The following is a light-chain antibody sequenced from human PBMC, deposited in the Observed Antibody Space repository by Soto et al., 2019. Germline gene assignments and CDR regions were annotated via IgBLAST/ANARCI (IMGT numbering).Light chain of an antibody. J-gene: IGLJ2*01. CDR1: SSNVGGYNH. CDR2: DAT. Sequence: QSVLTQPRSVSASPGQSVTISCTGTSSNVGGYNHVSWYQQNPGKAPKLMIYDATKRPSGVPDRFSGSKSGNAASLTISGLQAEDEADYYCCSYAASYTLLFGGGTKLTVL. V-gene: IGLV2-11*01. CDR3: CSYAASYTLL.